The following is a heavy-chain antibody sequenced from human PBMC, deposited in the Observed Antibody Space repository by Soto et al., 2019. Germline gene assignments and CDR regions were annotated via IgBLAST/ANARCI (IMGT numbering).Heavy chain of an antibody. CDR2: ISGSGGST. J-gene: IGHJ4*02. CDR1: GFTFSSYA. CDR3: AKFEGRDWKAKSGNFFDY. D-gene: IGHD1-1*01. Sequence: GGSLRLSCAASGFTFSSYAMSWVRQAPGKGLEWVSAISGSGGSTYYADSVKGRFTISRDNSKNTLYLQMNSLRAEDTAVYYCAKFEGRDWKAKSGNFFDYWGQGTLVTVSS. V-gene: IGHV3-23*01.